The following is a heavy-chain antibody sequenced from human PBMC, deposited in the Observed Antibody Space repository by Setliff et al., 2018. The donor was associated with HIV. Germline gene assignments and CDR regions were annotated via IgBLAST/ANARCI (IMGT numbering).Heavy chain of an antibody. D-gene: IGHD7-27*01. V-gene: IGHV3-74*01. CDR3: VRSRNGPLG. J-gene: IGHJ1*01. CDR2: INTDGSRT. CDR1: GLTLSNYW. Sequence: QPGGSLRLSCSGSGLTLSNYWMYWVRQAPGKGLEWVSPINTDGSRTDYADAVKGRFIISRDNGKRTLFLQMNSLTADGTAVYFCVRSRNGPLGWGQGTLVTVSS.